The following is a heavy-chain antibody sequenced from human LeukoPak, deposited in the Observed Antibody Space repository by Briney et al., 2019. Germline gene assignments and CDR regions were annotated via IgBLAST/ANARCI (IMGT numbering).Heavy chain of an antibody. D-gene: IGHD6-6*01. J-gene: IGHJ3*02. CDR3: ARGKYSSSGSAFDI. CDR1: GYTFTGYY. Sequence: ASVKVSCKASGYTFTGYYMHWVRQAPGQGLEWMGWINPNSGGTNYAQKFQGRVTMTRDTSISTAYMELSRLRSDDTAVYYCARGKYSSSGSAFDICGQGTMVTVSS. CDR2: INPNSGGT. V-gene: IGHV1-2*02.